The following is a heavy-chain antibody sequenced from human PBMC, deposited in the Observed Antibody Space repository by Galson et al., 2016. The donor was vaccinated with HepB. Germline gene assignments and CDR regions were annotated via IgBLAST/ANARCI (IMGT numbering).Heavy chain of an antibody. J-gene: IGHJ4*02. CDR1: GFRFNYYG. V-gene: IGHV3-30*18. CDR2: ISHDGNNR. CDR3: TKGYDFWSGYLSYFDF. D-gene: IGHD3-3*01. Sequence: SLRLSCAASGFRFNYYGVHWVRQAPGKGLEWVAVISHDGNNRYYADSVKDRFTISRDNSKNTPYLQMNNLRTEDTAVYYCTKGYDFWSGYLSYFDFWGQGTLVTVSS.